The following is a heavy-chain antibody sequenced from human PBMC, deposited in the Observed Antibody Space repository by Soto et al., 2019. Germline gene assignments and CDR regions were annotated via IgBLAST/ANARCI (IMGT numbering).Heavy chain of an antibody. CDR1: GGSISSRRYY. J-gene: IGHJ4*02. V-gene: IGHV4-39*01. CDR2: IYYTGST. Sequence: SSPTLSLTCTVSGGSISSRRYYLDWIRQPPGNGLEGIWSIYYTGSTYYNPSLKSRVTISVDTSKNQFSLKLTSVTVADTSVYFCANQRSREGYNFIEYWGQGIQVT. D-gene: IGHD5-12*01. CDR3: ANQRSREGYNFIEY.